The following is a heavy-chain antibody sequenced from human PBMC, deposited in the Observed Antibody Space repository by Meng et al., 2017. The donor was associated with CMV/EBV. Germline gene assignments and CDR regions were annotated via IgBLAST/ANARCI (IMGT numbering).Heavy chain of an antibody. J-gene: IGHJ4*02. CDR3: AKLDGAAAEN. CDR1: GFTFSSYG. D-gene: IGHD6-13*01. V-gene: IGHV3-30*02. Sequence: GESLKISCAASGFTFSSYGMHWVRQAPGKGLEWVAFIRYDGSNKYYADSVKGRFTISRDNSKNTLYLQMNSLRAEDTAVYYCAKLDGAAAENWGQGTLVTVSS. CDR2: IRYDGSNK.